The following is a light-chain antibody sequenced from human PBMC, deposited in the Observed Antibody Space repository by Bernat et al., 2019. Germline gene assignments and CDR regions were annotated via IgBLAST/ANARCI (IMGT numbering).Light chain of an antibody. CDR3: LQHNSYPSLT. Sequence: DIQMTQSPSSLSASVGDRVTITCQASQDISNYLNWYQQKPGKAPKLLIYDASNLETGVPSRFSGSGSGTDFTLTISSLQPEDFATYYCLQHNSYPSLTFGGGTKVEIK. CDR1: QDISNY. V-gene: IGKV1-33*01. CDR2: DAS. J-gene: IGKJ4*01.